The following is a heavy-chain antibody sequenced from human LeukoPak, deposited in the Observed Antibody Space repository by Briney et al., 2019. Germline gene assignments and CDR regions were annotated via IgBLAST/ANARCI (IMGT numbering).Heavy chain of an antibody. Sequence: GGSLRLSCAASGFTFSTYGMHWVRQAPGKGLEWVAFIRYDGSNKYYAESVKGRFTISRDNSKNTLYVQMNILRTEDTAVYYCAKDRYYYGSESYPIEAFDVWGQGTMVSVS. D-gene: IGHD3-10*01. J-gene: IGHJ3*01. CDR3: AKDRYYYGSESYPIEAFDV. V-gene: IGHV3-30*02. CDR2: IRYDGSNK. CDR1: GFTFSTYG.